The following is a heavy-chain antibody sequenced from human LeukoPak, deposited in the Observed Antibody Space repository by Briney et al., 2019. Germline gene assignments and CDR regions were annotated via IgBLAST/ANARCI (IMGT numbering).Heavy chain of an antibody. CDR1: GYTFTSYF. D-gene: IGHD6-13*01. V-gene: IGHV5-51*01. Sequence: GESLQISFQASGYTFTSYFIGWVRQMPGKGLEWMGIIYTGDSDTRYSPSFQGQVTISVDKSITTAYLQWSSLKASDTAMYYCARPIAAAGTDLGYWGQGTLVTVSS. J-gene: IGHJ4*02. CDR2: IYTGDSDT. CDR3: ARPIAAAGTDLGY.